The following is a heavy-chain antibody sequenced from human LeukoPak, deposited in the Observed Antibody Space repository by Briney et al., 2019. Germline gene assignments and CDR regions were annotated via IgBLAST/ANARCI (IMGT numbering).Heavy chain of an antibody. Sequence: SETLSLTCTVSGASIGSTTYYWAWIRQPPGKGLEWLGNVYFSGSTYDNPSLKSRVTISVDTSKNQFSLKLSSVTAADTAVYYCAREVAVAGFEDRYYYGMDVWGQGTTVTVSS. D-gene: IGHD6-19*01. J-gene: IGHJ6*02. CDR3: AREVAVAGFEDRYYYGMDV. CDR1: GASIGSTTYY. V-gene: IGHV4-39*07. CDR2: VYFSGST.